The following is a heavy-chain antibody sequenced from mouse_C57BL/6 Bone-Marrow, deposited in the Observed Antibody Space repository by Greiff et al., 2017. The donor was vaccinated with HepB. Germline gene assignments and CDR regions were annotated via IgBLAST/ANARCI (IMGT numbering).Heavy chain of an antibody. V-gene: IGHV5-2*01. Sequence: EVKLVESGGGLVQPGESLKLSCESTEYEFPSHDMSWVRKTPEKRLELVAAINSDGGSTYYPDTMERRFIISRDNTKKTLDMQMSSLRSEDTALYYCARQGLRWLPAYWGQGTLVTVSA. J-gene: IGHJ3*01. CDR3: ARQGLRWLPAY. D-gene: IGHD2-3*01. CDR1: EYEFPSHD. CDR2: INSDGGST.